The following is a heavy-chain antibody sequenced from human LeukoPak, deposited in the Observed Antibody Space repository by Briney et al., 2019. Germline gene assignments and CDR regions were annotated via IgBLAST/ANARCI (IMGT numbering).Heavy chain of an antibody. Sequence: SETLSLTCTVSGGSISSGSYYWSWIRQPAGKGLEWIGRIYTSGSTNYNPSLKSRVTISVDTSKNQFSLKLSSVTAADTAVYYCARDKRDYDYVWGSYRHDAFDIWGQGTMVTVSS. CDR1: GGSISSGSYY. D-gene: IGHD3-16*02. V-gene: IGHV4-61*02. J-gene: IGHJ3*02. CDR2: IYTSGST. CDR3: ARDKRDYDYVWGSYRHDAFDI.